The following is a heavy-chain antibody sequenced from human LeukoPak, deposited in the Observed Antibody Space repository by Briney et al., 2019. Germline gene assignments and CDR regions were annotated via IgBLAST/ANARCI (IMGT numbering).Heavy chain of an antibody. Sequence: SETLSLTCTVSGDSISSGDYYWSWIRQPAGKGLEWIGRISSSGSTNYNPSLKSRVTISVDTSKNQFSLKLSSVTAADTAVYYCARHTSSWYSFDYWGQGTLVTVSS. J-gene: IGHJ4*02. D-gene: IGHD6-13*01. CDR2: ISSSGST. V-gene: IGHV4-61*02. CDR3: ARHTSSWYSFDY. CDR1: GDSISSGDYY.